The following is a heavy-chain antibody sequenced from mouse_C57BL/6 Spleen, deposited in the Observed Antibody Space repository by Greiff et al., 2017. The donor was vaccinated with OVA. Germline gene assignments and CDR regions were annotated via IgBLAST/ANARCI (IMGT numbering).Heavy chain of an antibody. V-gene: IGHV1-26*01. CDR1: GYTFTDYD. CDR3: ARGEGLSKDD. J-gene: IGHJ2*01. Sequence: EVQLQQSGPELVKPGASVTISCKASGYTFTDYDMNWVKQSHGKSLEWIGAINPNNGGTSYNQKFKGKATLTVDKSSSTAYMELRSLTSEDSAVYYCARGEGLSKDDWGQGTTLTGAS. CDR2: INPNNGGT. D-gene: IGHD2-2*01.